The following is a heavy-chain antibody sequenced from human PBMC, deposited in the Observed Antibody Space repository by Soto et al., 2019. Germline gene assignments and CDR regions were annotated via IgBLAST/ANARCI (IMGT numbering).Heavy chain of an antibody. J-gene: IGHJ5*02. D-gene: IGHD3-3*01. CDR2: INDSGGST. V-gene: IGHV3-23*01. CDR1: GFTFSSYA. CDR3: AKSITISPNWFDP. Sequence: GGSLRLSCAASGFTFSSYAMSWVRQAPGKGLEWVSTINDSGGSTYYADSVKGRFTISRDNSKDTLYLQMNSLRAEDTAVYYCAKSITISPNWFDPWGQGTLVTVSS.